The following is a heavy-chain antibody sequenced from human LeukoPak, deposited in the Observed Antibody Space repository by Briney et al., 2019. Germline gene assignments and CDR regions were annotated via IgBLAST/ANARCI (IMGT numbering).Heavy chain of an antibody. CDR3: ARGYYYDSSGYYYFGYFDY. CDR2: IYPDDSDT. V-gene: IGHV5-51*01. J-gene: IGHJ4*02. CDR1: GYTFTSHW. D-gene: IGHD3-22*01. Sequence: GESLKISCKASGYTFTSHWIGWVRQMPGKGLEWMGIIYPDDSDTRYSPSFQGQVIISADKSINTAYLQWSSLKASDTAMYYCARGYYYDSSGYYYFGYFDYWGQGTLVTVSS.